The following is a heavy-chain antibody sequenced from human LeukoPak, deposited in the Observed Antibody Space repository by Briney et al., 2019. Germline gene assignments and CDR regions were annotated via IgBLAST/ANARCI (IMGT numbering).Heavy chain of an antibody. D-gene: IGHD2-2*02. V-gene: IGHV1-8*01. J-gene: IGHJ4*03. CDR2: MNPHTGNT. CDR1: GYTFTNYD. CDR3: ANTPWGYCSSTTCYTGYSDS. Sequence: ASVKVSCKASGYTFTNYDINWVRQASGQGLEWMGWMNPHTGNTGYTQNFQGRATMTWNTSISTAFMELSSLRSEDTAVYYCANTPWGYCSSTTCYTGYSDSWGQGTLVSVSS.